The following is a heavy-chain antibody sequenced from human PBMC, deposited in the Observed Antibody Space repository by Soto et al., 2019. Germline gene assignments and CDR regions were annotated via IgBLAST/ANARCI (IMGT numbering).Heavy chain of an antibody. J-gene: IGHJ4*02. CDR3: AHVLDYCCGGSGYSGPSDD. CDR1: GFSLTTRGVS. Sequence: QITLKESGPPLVKPTQTLTLTCTFSGFSLTTRGVSVVWIRQPPGKAVEWLALIYWDDDQRYSPSLKSRFTITRDTSEDRVFTTVTVMDSLDSASDYCAHVLDYCCGGSGYSGPSDDRCRGTLVTVSS. D-gene: IGHD2-15*01. V-gene: IGHV2-5*02. CDR2: IYWDDDQ.